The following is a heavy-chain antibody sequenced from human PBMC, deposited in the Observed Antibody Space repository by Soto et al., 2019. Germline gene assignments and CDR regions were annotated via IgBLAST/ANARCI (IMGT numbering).Heavy chain of an antibody. D-gene: IGHD2-15*01. J-gene: IGHJ2*01. V-gene: IGHV4-31*03. CDR1: GGSISSGGYY. CDR2: IYYSGST. Sequence: TLSLTCTVSGGSISSGGYYWTWIRQHPGKGLEWIGYIYYSGSTYYNPSLKSRVTISVDTSKNQFSLKLSSVTAADTAVYYCAREVVVVVAATNNWYFDLWGRGTLVTVSS. CDR3: AREVVVVVAATNNWYFDL.